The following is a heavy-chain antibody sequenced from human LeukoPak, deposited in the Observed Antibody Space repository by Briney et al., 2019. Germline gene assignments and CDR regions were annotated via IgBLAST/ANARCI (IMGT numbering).Heavy chain of an antibody. V-gene: IGHV1-3*01. D-gene: IGHD3-22*01. J-gene: IGHJ6*02. CDR1: GYTFTSYA. Sequence: ASVKVSCKASGYTFTSYAMHWVRQAPGQRLEWMGWINAGNGNTKYSQKFQGRVTITRDTSASTAYMELSSLRSEDTAVYYCARVDDSSPFGYYYGMDVWGQGTTVTVSS. CDR3: ARVDDSSPFGYYYGMDV. CDR2: INAGNGNT.